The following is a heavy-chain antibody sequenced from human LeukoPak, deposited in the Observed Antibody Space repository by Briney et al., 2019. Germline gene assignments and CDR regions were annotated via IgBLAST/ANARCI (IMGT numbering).Heavy chain of an antibody. D-gene: IGHD1-7*01. CDR1: GYSFTSYW. J-gene: IGHJ4*02. CDR2: IFPGDSDT. V-gene: IGHV5-51*01. Sequence: GESLQISCKGSGYSFTSYWIGWVRQMPRKGREWMGIIFPGDSDTRYSPAFQGQATTTAEKSISTAYRQWSSLEPSDTAVHYSAILDWNYLLDYWGQGTLVTVSS. CDR3: AILDWNYLLDY.